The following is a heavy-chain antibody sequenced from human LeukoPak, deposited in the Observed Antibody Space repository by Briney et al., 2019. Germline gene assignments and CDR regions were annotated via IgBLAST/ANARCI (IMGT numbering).Heavy chain of an antibody. CDR2: ISSSSSYT. CDR3: ARERGSSSWKYFDY. V-gene: IGHV3-11*05. CDR1: GFTFSDYY. D-gene: IGHD6-13*01. Sequence: PGGFLRLSCAASGFTFSDYYMSWIRQAPGKGLEWVSYISSSSSYTNYADSVKGRFTISRDNAKNSLYLQMNSLRAEDTAVYYCARERGSSSWKYFDYWGQGTLVTVSS. J-gene: IGHJ4*02.